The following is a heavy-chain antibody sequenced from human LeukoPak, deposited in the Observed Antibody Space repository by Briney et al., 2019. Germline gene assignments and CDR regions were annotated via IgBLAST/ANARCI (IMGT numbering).Heavy chain of an antibody. Sequence: GGSLRLSCAASGFTFSSYSMNWVRQAPGKGLEWVSSISSSSSYIYCADSVKGRFTISRDNAKNSLYLQMNSLRAEDTAVYYCARDLDYYDSSGYSFDYWGQGTLVTVSS. CDR3: ARDLDYYDSSGYSFDY. J-gene: IGHJ4*02. V-gene: IGHV3-21*01. CDR2: ISSSSSYI. CDR1: GFTFSSYS. D-gene: IGHD3-22*01.